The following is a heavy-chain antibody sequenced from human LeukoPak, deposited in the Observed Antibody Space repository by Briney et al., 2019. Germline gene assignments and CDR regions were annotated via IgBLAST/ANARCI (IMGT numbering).Heavy chain of an antibody. Sequence: GGSLRLSCAASGFTFSSYAMTWVRQAPGKGLEWVSAINGSGGSTYYVDSVKGRFTISRDNSKNTLYLQMNSLRAEDTAVYYCAKGSGDSSAWFQLFDYWGQGTLVTVSS. D-gene: IGHD6-19*01. CDR1: GFTFSSYA. CDR3: AKGSGDSSAWFQLFDY. CDR2: INGSGGST. V-gene: IGHV3-23*01. J-gene: IGHJ4*02.